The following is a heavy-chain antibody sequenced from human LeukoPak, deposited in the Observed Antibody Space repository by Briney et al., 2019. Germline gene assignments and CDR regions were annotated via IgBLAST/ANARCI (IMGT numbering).Heavy chain of an antibody. CDR3: ARTPLNYYDSSGYDAFDI. V-gene: IGHV2-70*11. D-gene: IGHD3-22*01. Sequence: SGPALVKPTQTLTLTCTFSGFSLNTSAMCVTWIPQPPGKALEWLARIDWDDNKYYSASLETRLTISKDTSKNQVVLTMTNMDPVDTATYYCARTPLNYYDSSGYDAFDIWGHGTMVTVSS. J-gene: IGHJ3*02. CDR2: IDWDDNK. CDR1: GFSLNTSAMC.